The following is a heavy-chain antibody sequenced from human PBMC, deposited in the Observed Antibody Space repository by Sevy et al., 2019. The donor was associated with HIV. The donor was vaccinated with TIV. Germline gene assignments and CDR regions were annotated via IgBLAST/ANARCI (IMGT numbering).Heavy chain of an antibody. Sequence: GGSLRLSCVASGFTLNSYWMSWVRQAPGKGLEWVANIKQDGSVKYYVDSVKARFTITRDNARNSLYIQMNSLRVEDTALYYCVRAIAADGSFWGQGTLVTVSS. CDR2: IKQDGSVK. D-gene: IGHD6-13*01. CDR3: VRAIAADGSF. CDR1: GFTLNSYW. J-gene: IGHJ4*02. V-gene: IGHV3-7*01.